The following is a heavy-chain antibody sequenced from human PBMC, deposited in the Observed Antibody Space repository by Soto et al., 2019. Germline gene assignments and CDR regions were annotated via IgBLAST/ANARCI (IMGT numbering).Heavy chain of an antibody. CDR2: ISGSGGST. D-gene: IGHD6-13*01. CDR3: AKDQGSSWYEIDY. Sequence: EVQLLAAGGGLVQPGGSLRLSCAASGFTFSNYAVTWVRQAPGKGLEWVSTISGSGGSTYYADPVKGRFTISRDNSMNTLYLQMNSLRAEDTAVDYCAKDQGSSWYEIDYWGQGTLVTVSS. CDR1: GFTFSNYA. J-gene: IGHJ4*02. V-gene: IGHV3-23*01.